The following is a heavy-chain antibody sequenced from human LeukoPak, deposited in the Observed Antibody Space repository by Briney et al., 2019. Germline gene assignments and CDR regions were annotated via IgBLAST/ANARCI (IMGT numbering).Heavy chain of an antibody. CDR2: IGRSNSDI. Sequence: GGSLRLSCAASGFALSGYSINWVRQAPGKGLEWVSFIGRSNSDIYYADSVKGRFTISRDNARESVFLQLNRLRAEDTAVYYCTRDPGYSSSSISFWGQGTLVTVSS. CDR1: GFALSGYS. CDR3: TRDPGYSSSSISF. V-gene: IGHV3-21*01. D-gene: IGHD6-6*01. J-gene: IGHJ4*02.